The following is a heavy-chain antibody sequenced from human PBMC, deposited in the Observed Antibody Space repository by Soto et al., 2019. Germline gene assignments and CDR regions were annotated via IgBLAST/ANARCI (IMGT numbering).Heavy chain of an antibody. CDR3: ARDSLRGSSWYSWFGP. CDR1: GFTFSSYS. Sequence: EVQLVESGGGLVKPGGSLRLSCAASGFTFSSYSMNWVRQAPGKGLEWVSSISSSSSYIYYADSVKGRFTISRDNAKNSLSVQMNGLSAEDTAVYYCARDSLRGSSWYSWFGPLGQGTLVTVSS. D-gene: IGHD6-13*01. J-gene: IGHJ5*02. V-gene: IGHV3-21*01. CDR2: ISSSSSYI.